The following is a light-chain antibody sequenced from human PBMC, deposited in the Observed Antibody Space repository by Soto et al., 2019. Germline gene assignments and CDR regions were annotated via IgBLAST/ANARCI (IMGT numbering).Light chain of an antibody. Sequence: SVLTQPASVSGSPGQSITISCTGTSNDVGSYNLVSWYQQHPGKAPKLMIYEVSKRPSGVSNRFSGSKSGNTASLTISGLQAEDEADYYCCSYAGSSPYVFGTGTKVTVL. CDR1: SNDVGSYNL. J-gene: IGLJ1*01. CDR2: EVS. V-gene: IGLV2-23*02. CDR3: CSYAGSSPYV.